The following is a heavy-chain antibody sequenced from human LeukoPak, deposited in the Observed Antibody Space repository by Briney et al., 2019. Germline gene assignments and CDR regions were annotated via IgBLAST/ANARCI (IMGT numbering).Heavy chain of an antibody. Sequence: GGSLRLSCSASGFNYGDYGMIWVRQGPGKGLEWVSGINWNGGSTGYGDSVKGRFTISRDNAKNSLYLQMNSLRVEDTALYYCVKDRGRNGWYGDYWGQGTLVTVSS. V-gene: IGHV3-20*04. CDR3: VKDRGRNGWYGDY. D-gene: IGHD5-24*01. CDR1: GFNYGDYG. J-gene: IGHJ4*02. CDR2: INWNGGST.